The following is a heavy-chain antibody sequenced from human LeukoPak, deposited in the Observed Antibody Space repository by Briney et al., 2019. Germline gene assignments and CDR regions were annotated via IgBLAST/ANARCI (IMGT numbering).Heavy chain of an antibody. CDR3: ARCRYSTHSSSWYWQSFGRRSWALDY. J-gene: IGHJ4*02. CDR1: GRSFSGHY. D-gene: IGHD6-13*01. V-gene: IGHV4-34*01. Sequence: PSETLSLTCAVQGRSFSGHYWSWIRQPPGKVLEWDGAFNYSGSTNYHPPLKSRVTISVDTSNTQFSLKLTSVTAADTPLFSCARCRYSTHSSSWYWQSFGRRSWALDYWGQGTLVTVSS. CDR2: FNYSGST.